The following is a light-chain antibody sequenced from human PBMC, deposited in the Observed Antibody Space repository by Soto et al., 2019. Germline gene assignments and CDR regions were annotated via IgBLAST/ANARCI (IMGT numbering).Light chain of an antibody. J-gene: IGKJ2*01. Sequence: EIVLPQSPGTLSLSPGERATLSCRASQSVSSSYLAWYQQKPGQAPRLLISGASSMATGIPDRFSGCGSGTGFNRAFSSLEPEDGAVYYCQEYGSSPYTVGQGTKLVIK. CDR3: QEYGSSPYT. CDR2: GAS. CDR1: QSVSSSY. V-gene: IGKV3-20*01.